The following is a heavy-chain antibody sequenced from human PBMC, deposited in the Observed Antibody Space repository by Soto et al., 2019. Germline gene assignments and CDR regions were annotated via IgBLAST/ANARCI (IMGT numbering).Heavy chain of an antibody. CDR3: ARVSLVYQLLYALEI. CDR1: GFTFSSYA. Sequence: QVQLVESGGGVVQPGRSLRLSCAASGFTFSSYAMHWVRQAPGKGLEWVAVISYDGSNKYYADSVKGRFTISRDNSKKLLYLQMKSRSAEDTAVYYCARVSLVYQLLYALEIWGKGTMVTVS. V-gene: IGHV3-30-3*01. D-gene: IGHD2-2*02. CDR2: ISYDGSNK. J-gene: IGHJ3*02.